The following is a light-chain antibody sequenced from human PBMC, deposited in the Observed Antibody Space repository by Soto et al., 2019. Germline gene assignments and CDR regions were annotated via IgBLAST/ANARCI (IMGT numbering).Light chain of an antibody. CDR3: QQSYSAPPT. V-gene: IGKV1-39*01. J-gene: IGKJ1*01. CDR1: QSISTS. CDR2: GAS. Sequence: DIQMTQSPSSLSASVGDRVTITCRASQSISTSLIWYQQKLGKAPNLLIYGASTLQSGLPSRFSGSGSGTDVTLTISSLQPEDFATYYCQQSYSAPPTFGQGTKVEI.